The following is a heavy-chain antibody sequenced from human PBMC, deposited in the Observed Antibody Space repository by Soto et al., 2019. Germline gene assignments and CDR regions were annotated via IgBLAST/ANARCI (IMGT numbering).Heavy chain of an antibody. CDR3: ASVLRPEWSHPDY. J-gene: IGHJ4*02. CDR1: GFIFSGYG. D-gene: IGHD3-3*01. V-gene: IGHV3-30*03. CDR2: ISYDGSNK. Sequence: GGSLRLSCAASGFIFSGYGMHWVRQAPGKGLEWVAIISYDGSNKYYADSVKGRFTISRDNSKNTLYLQMNSLRAEDTAVYYCASVLRPEWSHPDYWGQGTLVTVS.